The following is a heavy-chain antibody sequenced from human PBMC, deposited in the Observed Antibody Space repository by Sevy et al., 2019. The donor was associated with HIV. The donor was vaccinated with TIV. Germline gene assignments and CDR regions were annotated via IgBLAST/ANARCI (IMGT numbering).Heavy chain of an antibody. CDR3: AREGDGYNLGYYYYYMDV. Sequence: GGSLRLSCAASGFTFSSYWMSWVRQAPGKGLEWVANIKQDGSEKYYVDSVKGRFTMSRDNAKNSLYLQMNSLGAEDTAVYYCAREGDGYNLGYYYYYMDVWGKGTTVTVSS. CDR1: GFTFSSYW. CDR2: IKQDGSEK. J-gene: IGHJ6*03. D-gene: IGHD5-12*01. V-gene: IGHV3-7*03.